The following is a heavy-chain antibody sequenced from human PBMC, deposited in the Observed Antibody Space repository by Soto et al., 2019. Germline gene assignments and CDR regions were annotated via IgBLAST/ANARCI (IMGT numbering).Heavy chain of an antibody. CDR2: VSAYTAKT. J-gene: IGHJ5*01. V-gene: IGHV1-18*01. CDR3: AIVAVAGTSPPPHGFDS. Sequence: ASVKVSCKASDYTFTSYGVTWVRQAPGQGLECMGWVSAYTAKTNYAQKLQGRVTMTTDTSTRTAYMELRSLRSDDTAIYYCAIVAVAGTSPPPHGFDSWGQGTLVTVSS. CDR1: DYTFTSYG. D-gene: IGHD6-19*01.